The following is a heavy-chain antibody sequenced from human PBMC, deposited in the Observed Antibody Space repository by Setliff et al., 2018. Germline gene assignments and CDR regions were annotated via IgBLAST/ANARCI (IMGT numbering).Heavy chain of an antibody. Sequence: GESLTISCQGSGYTFARHWIAWVRQMPGKGLEWMAIIYPGDSETRYNPSFQGQVTISADKSINTAYLQWSSLKASDTAIYFCARRIGFAVAGFDHWGRGTLVTVSS. V-gene: IGHV5-51*01. D-gene: IGHD6-19*01. CDR2: IYPGDSET. CDR1: GYTFARHW. J-gene: IGHJ4*01. CDR3: ARRIGFAVAGFDH.